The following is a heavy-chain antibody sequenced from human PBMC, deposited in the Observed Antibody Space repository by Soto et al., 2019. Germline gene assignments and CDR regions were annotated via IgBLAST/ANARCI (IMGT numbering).Heavy chain of an antibody. CDR3: ARELRTGRESPFTDAFDI. Sequence: QVQLVQSGAEVKKPGSSVTVSCKASGGTFSSYAISWVRQAPGQGLEWMGGIIPIFGTANYAQKFQGSVTITADESTSTAYMELSSLRSEDTAVDYCARELRTGRESPFTDAFDIWGQGTMVTVSS. D-gene: IGHD1-26*01. V-gene: IGHV1-69*01. CDR1: GGTFSSYA. J-gene: IGHJ3*02. CDR2: IIPIFGTA.